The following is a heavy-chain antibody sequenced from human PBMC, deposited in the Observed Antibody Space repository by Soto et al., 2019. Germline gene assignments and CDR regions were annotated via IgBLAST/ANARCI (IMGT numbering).Heavy chain of an antibody. V-gene: IGHV3-30*18. D-gene: IGHD3-3*01. CDR3: ANDRYDGEGNCFDY. CDR2: ISYDGRAQ. Sequence: QVQLVDSGGGGVQHGRSLRLSCAASGFTFSNIGMYLVRQAPGKGLERVSVISYDGRAQYHTDSVKYRFTLSRDNSRNTLYLQMNSLRVEDTAVYYWANDRYDGEGNCFDYLGQSTLVAVSS. CDR1: GFTFSNIG. J-gene: IGHJ4*02.